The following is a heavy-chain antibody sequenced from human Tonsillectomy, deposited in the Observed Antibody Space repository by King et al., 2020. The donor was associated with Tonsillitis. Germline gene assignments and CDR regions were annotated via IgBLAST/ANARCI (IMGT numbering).Heavy chain of an antibody. Sequence: VQLVESGGGLIQPGGSLRLSCAASGFTVSSNYINWVRQAPGKGLEWVSVIYSGGTTYYADSVKGRFTISRDNSKNTGFLQMNSLRAEDTAVYYCARDQGRNWFDPWGQGTLVTVSS. V-gene: IGHV3-53*01. CDR3: ARDQGRNWFDP. CDR2: IYSGGTT. J-gene: IGHJ5*02. CDR1: GFTVSSNY.